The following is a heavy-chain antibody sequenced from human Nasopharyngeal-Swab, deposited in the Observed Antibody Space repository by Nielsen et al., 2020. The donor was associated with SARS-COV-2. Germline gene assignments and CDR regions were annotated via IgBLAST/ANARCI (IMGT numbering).Heavy chain of an antibody. D-gene: IGHD6-13*01. V-gene: IGHV4-30-4*01. CDR3: ARLPTPAPGTPWFDP. J-gene: IGHJ5*02. CDR1: GDSISSDDCY. Sequence: SETLSLTCTVSGDSISSDDCYWSWIRQPPGKGLEWIGYIYYSGNTFYNPSLKSRISISIDTSKNQFSLKLSAVTAADTAMYYCARLPTPAPGTPWFDPWGRGTLVTVHS. CDR2: IYYSGNT.